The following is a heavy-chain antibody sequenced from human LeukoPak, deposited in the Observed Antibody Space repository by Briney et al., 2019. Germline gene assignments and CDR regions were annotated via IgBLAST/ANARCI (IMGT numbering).Heavy chain of an antibody. CDR3: AREDYSNYVALDY. J-gene: IGHJ4*02. V-gene: IGHV3-30-3*01. CDR1: GFTFSSYW. CDR2: ISYDGSNK. Sequence: GGSLRLSCAASGFTFSSYWMNWARQAPGKGLEWVAVISYDGSNKYYADSVKGRFTISRDNSKNTLYLQMNSLRAEDTAVYYCAREDYSNYVALDYWGQGTLVTVSS. D-gene: IGHD4-11*01.